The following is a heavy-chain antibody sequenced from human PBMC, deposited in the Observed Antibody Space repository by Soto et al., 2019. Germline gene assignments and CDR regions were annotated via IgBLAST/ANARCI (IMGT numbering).Heavy chain of an antibody. CDR3: ARSRSGAVADSFDY. Sequence: QVRLVASGGGVVHLGRSLTLSCAATGFTFNRHAIHWVRQAPGKGLEWVTVISRDGTNKYFADSVKGRFTISRDNAKNTVFLQMNSLRREDTAVYYCARSRSGAVADSFDYWGQGTPVTVSS. J-gene: IGHJ4*02. V-gene: IGHV3-30-3*01. CDR2: ISRDGTNK. CDR1: GFTFNRHA. D-gene: IGHD3-10*01.